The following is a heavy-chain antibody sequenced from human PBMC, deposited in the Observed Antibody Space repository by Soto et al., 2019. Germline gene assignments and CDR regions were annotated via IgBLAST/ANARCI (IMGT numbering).Heavy chain of an antibody. CDR2: IHTSGST. CDR3: ARGVDYYGSGSYRVFYHYGMDV. D-gene: IGHD3-10*01. CDR1: GGSISSYY. J-gene: IGHJ6*02. Sequence: SETLSLTCTVSGGSISSYYWTWIRQPAGKGLEWIGRIHTSGSTNYNPSLRSRVAMSVDTSKNQFSLKLSSVTAADTAVYYCARGVDYYGSGSYRVFYHYGMDVWGQGTTVTVSS. V-gene: IGHV4-4*07.